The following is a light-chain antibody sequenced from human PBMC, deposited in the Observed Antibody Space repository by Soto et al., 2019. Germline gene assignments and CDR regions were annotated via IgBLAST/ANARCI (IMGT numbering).Light chain of an antibody. CDR2: EVS. J-gene: IGLJ1*01. V-gene: IGLV2-14*01. CDR3: NSYTSKSTGV. CDR1: SSDVGGYNY. Sequence: QSALTQPASVSGSPGQSITISCTGTSSDVGGYNYVSWYEQHPDKAPKLIIYEVSNRPSGVSNRFSGSKSGNTASLTISGLQAEDEDDYYCNSYTSKSTGVFGTGTKLTVL.